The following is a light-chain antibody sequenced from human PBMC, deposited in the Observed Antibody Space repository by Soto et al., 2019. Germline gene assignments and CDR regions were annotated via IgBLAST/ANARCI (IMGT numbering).Light chain of an antibody. CDR3: QQYGRSLPCT. Sequence: EIVLTQSPGTLSLSPGERATLSCRASQSVSSYLAWYQQKPGQAPRLLIYGVSSRATGIPDRFSGSGSGTGFTLTICRLEPEDLAVFYFQQYGRSLPCTFDQGTKVEIK. CDR1: QSVSSY. J-gene: IGKJ1*01. V-gene: IGKV3-20*01. CDR2: GVS.